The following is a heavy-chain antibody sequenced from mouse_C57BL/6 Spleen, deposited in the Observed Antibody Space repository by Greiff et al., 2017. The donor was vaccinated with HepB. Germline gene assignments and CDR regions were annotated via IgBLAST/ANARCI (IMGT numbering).Heavy chain of an antibody. CDR1: GYSITSGYG. V-gene: IGHV3-2*02. Sequence: EVKLQESGPGLVKPSQSLSLTCTVTGYSITSGYGWNWIRQFPGNKLEWMGYISYSGSNNYNPSLKSRISITRDTSKNQFFLQLNSVTTYDTATYYCARTARIKYWGQGTTLTVSS. J-gene: IGHJ2*01. D-gene: IGHD1-2*01. CDR3: ARTARIKY. CDR2: ISYSGSN.